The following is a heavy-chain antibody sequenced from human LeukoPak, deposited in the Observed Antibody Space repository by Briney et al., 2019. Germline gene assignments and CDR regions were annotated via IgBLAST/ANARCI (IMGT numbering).Heavy chain of an antibody. CDR3: ARNRYYYDFSGYYVDY. Sequence: GESLRISCKGSGYSFSSYWISWVRQMPGKGLEWMGSIDPSHSYTNCSPSFQGHVTISTDKSISTAYLQWSSLRASDTAMYYCARNRYYYDFSGYYVDYWGQGTLVTVSS. CDR2: IDPSHSYT. V-gene: IGHV5-10-1*01. CDR1: GYSFSSYW. D-gene: IGHD3-22*01. J-gene: IGHJ4*02.